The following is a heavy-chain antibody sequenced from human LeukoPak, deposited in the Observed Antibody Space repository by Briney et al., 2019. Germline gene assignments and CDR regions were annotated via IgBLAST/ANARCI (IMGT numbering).Heavy chain of an antibody. CDR3: ARDGIVATINAVDYYYYMDV. V-gene: IGHV3-21*01. J-gene: IGHJ6*03. CDR1: GFTFSSYS. Sequence: GGSLRLSCAASGFTFSSYSMNWVRQAPGKGLEWVSSISSSSSYIYYADSVKGRFTISRDNAKNSLYLQMNSLRAEDTAVYYCARDGIVATINAVDYYYYMDVWGKGTTVTVSS. D-gene: IGHD5-12*01. CDR2: ISSSSSYI.